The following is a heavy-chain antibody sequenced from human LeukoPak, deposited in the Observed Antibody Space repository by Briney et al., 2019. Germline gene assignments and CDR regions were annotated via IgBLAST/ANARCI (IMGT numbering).Heavy chain of an antibody. CDR1: VYSFTRNA. Sequence: GASLRLSCAASVYSFTRNAVNWVRDAPGKGLEWGLAVIGSKGSTCYADSVKGRFTISRDNAKNTVYLQMNSLRGEDTALYYGAKVWEGNLDYWRERPRDSV. CDR3: AKVWEGNLDY. D-gene: IGHD1-26*01. J-gene: IGHJ4*02. V-gene: IGHV3-23*01. CDR2: VIGSKGST.